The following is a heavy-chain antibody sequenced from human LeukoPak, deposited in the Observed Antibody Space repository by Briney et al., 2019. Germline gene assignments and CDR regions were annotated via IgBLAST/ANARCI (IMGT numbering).Heavy chain of an antibody. CDR1: GVSISIYY. J-gene: IGHJ6*02. V-gene: IGHV4-4*07. CDR2: IHTSGRS. Sequence: SETLSLTCTVSGVSISIYYWTWFRQPAGKGLEWIGRIHTSGRSNYNPSLKSRVTMSVDTSKNQFSLKLRSVTAADTAMYYCGRDRDFYGMDVWGQGTTVTVSS. D-gene: IGHD3-10*01. CDR3: GRDRDFYGMDV.